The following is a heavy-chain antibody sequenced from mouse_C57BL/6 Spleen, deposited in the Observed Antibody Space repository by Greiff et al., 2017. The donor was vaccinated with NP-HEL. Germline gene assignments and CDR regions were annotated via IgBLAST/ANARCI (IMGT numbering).Heavy chain of an antibody. J-gene: IGHJ3*01. CDR2: IYPGGGGT. CDR1: GYAFSSSW. V-gene: IGHV1-82*01. CDR3: ARSSTTVVANGAD. Sequence: VQLQESGAELVKPGASVKFSCKASGYAFSSSWMHWVKQRPGQGLEWIGRIYPGGGGTNYNGKFKGKATLTADKSSSTAYMQLSSLTSEDSAVYFCARSSTTVVANGADWGQGTLVTVSA. D-gene: IGHD1-1*01.